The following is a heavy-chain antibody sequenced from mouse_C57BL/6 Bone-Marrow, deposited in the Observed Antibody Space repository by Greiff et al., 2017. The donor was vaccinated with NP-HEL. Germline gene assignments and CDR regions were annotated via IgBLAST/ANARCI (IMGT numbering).Heavy chain of an antibody. CDR2: INPNNGGT. CDR1: GYTFTDYY. D-gene: IGHD2-1*01. Sequence: EVQLQQSGPELVKPGASVKISCKASGYTFTDYYMNWVKQSHGKSLEWIGDINPNNGGTSYNEKFKGKATLTVDKSSSTAYMELRSLTSEDSAVYYCAREGGLYYGNFYFDYWAQGTTLTVSS. V-gene: IGHV1-26*01. CDR3: AREGGLYYGNFYFDY. J-gene: IGHJ2*01.